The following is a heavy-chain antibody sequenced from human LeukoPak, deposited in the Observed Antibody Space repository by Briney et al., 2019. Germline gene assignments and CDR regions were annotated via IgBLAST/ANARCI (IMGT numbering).Heavy chain of an antibody. D-gene: IGHD2-8*01. CDR1: GLTFSSYG. CDR2: IWFDGSNK. J-gene: IGHJ3*02. V-gene: IGHV3-33*01. CDR3: ARETNDAFDI. Sequence: GRSLRLSCVASGLTFSSYGMYWVRQAPGKGLEWVAVIWFDGSNKYYVDSVKGRFTISRDNSKNTLYLQMNSLRDEDTAVYYCARETNDAFDIWGQGTMVTVSS.